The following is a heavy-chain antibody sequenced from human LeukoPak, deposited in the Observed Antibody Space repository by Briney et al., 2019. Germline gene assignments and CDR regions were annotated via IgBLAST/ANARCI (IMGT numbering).Heavy chain of an antibody. CDR1: GYTFTSYD. J-gene: IGHJ3*02. D-gene: IGHD4-23*01. V-gene: IGHV1-8*03. Sequence: ASVKVSCKASGYTFTSYDINWVRQATGQGLEWMGWMNPNSGNTGYAQKFQGRVTITRNTSISTAYMELSSLRSEDTAVYYCARDRGSTVVTNPVVAFDIWGQGTMVTVSS. CDR3: ARDRGSTVVTNPVVAFDI. CDR2: MNPNSGNT.